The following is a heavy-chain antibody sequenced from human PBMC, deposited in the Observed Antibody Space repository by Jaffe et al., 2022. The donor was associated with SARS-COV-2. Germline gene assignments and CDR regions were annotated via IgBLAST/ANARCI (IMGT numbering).Heavy chain of an antibody. V-gene: IGHV3-30-3*01. CDR2: ISYDGSNK. J-gene: IGHJ4*02. CDR1: GFTFSSYA. D-gene: IGHD5-12*01. CDR3: APTPLRDGYNFFDY. Sequence: QVQLVESGGGVVQPGRSLRLSCAASGFTFSSYAMHWVRQAPGKGLEWVAVISYDGSNKYYADSVKGRFTISRDNSKNTLYLQMNSLRAEDTAVYYCAPTPLRDGYNFFDYWGQGTLVTVSS.